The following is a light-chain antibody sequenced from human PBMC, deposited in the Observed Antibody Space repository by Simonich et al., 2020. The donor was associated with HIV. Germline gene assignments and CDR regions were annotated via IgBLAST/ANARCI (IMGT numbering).Light chain of an antibody. V-gene: IGKV2-30*02. CDR3: MQGTLWWT. CDR1: QSLVHSDGNTY. CDR2: KVS. Sequence: DIVMTQSPLSLPVTLGQPASISCMSSQSLVHSDGNTYLNWYHQRPGQSPRRLIYKVSNRDSGVPDRFSGSGSDTDFTLKISRVEAEDVGIYYCMQGTLWWTFGQVTKVEIK. J-gene: IGKJ1*01.